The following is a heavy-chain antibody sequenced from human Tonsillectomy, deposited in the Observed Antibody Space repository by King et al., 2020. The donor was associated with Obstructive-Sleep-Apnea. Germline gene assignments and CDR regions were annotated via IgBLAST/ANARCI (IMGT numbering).Heavy chain of an antibody. Sequence: VQLVESGGGLVQPGGSLRLSCAASGFTFSSYSMNWVRQAPGKGLEWVSYISSSSSTIYYADSVKGRFTISRDNAKNSLYLQMNSLRAEDTAVYYCARLYGGYTTAYWYFDRWGRGTLVTVSS. V-gene: IGHV3-48*04. J-gene: IGHJ2*01. CDR3: ARLYGGYTTAYWYFDR. D-gene: IGHD4-23*01. CDR2: ISSSSSTI. CDR1: GFTFSSYS.